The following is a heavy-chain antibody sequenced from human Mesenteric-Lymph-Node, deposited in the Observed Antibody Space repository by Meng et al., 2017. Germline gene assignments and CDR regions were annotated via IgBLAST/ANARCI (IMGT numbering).Heavy chain of an antibody. D-gene: IGHD6-13*01. Sequence: GESLKISCAASGFTFSNYTMHWVRQAPGKGLERVAVIWYDGSNKYYADSVRGRFTITRDNSKNMLYLQMNSLRAEDTAVYYCARESVLGRAADSFDYWGQGTRVTVSS. CDR2: IWYDGSNK. V-gene: IGHV3-33*08. CDR1: GFTFSNYT. CDR3: ARESVLGRAADSFDY. J-gene: IGHJ4*02.